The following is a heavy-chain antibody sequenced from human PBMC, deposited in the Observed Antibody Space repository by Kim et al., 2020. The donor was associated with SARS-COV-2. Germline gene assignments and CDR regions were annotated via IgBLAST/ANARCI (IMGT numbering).Heavy chain of an antibody. CDR2: IWYDGSNK. CDR1: GFTFSSYG. V-gene: IGHV3-33*01. CDR3: ARESDYGGNSWPFDI. Sequence: GGSLRLSCAASGFTFSSYGMHWVRQAPGKGLEWVAVIWYDGSNKYYADSVKGRFTIPRDNSKNTLYLQMNSLRAEDTAVYYCARESDYGGNSWPFDIWDQGTKVTVSS. J-gene: IGHJ3*02. D-gene: IGHD4-17*01.